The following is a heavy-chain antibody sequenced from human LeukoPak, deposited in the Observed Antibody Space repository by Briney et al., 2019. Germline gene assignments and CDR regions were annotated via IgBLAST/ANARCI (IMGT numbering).Heavy chain of an antibody. CDR3: ARDAAVAGTYYYGMDV. D-gene: IGHD6-19*01. CDR1: GFTFSSYA. J-gene: IGHJ6*02. V-gene: IGHV3-48*01. CDR2: ISSSSSTI. Sequence: GGSLRLSCAASGFTFSSYAMNWVRQAPGKGLEWVSYISSSSSTIYYADSVKGRFTISRDNSKNTLYLQMNSLRAEDTAVYYCARDAAVAGTYYYGMDVWGQGTTVTVSS.